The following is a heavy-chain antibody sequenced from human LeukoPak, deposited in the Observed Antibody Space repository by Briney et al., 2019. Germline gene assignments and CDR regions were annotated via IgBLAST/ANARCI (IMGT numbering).Heavy chain of an antibody. CDR1: GGTFSSYA. D-gene: IGHD2-2*01. CDR3: ARGEVVPAAGSYNWFDP. V-gene: IGHV1-69*05. CDR2: IIPIFGTA. J-gene: IGHJ5*02. Sequence: ASVKVSCKASGGTFSSYAISWVRQAPGQGLEWMGGIIPIFGTANYAQKFQGRVTITTDESTSTAYMELSSLRSEDTAVYYCARGEVVPAAGSYNWFDPWGQGTLVTVSS.